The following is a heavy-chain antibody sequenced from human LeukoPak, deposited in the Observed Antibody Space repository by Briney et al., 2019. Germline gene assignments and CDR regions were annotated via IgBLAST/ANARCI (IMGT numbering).Heavy chain of an antibody. D-gene: IGHD2-15*01. V-gene: IGHV3-23*01. J-gene: IGHJ4*02. CDR2: MSSSDDGI. Sequence: GGSLRLSCATSGFSFSSYAMSWVRQAPGKGLEWVSAMSSSDDGIYYAASVRGRFTISRDTSRSTLYLQMNSLRAEDAAVYYCAKAPVTSCRGAFCYPFDYWGQGTLVTVSS. CDR1: GFSFSSYA. CDR3: AKAPVTSCRGAFCYPFDY.